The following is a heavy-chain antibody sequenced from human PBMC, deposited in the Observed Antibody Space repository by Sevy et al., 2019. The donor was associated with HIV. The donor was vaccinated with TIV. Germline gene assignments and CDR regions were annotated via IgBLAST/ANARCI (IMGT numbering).Heavy chain of an antibody. Sequence: SETLSLTCTVSGYSISSGYYWGWIRQSPGKGLEWIGSFYLGGSTYYNPSLKSRVTISPDSSKNQFSLKLNSVIAADTAVYFCVRLVTAVVYYFDYWGQGTLVTVSS. V-gene: IGHV4-38-2*02. J-gene: IGHJ4*02. CDR2: FYLGGST. CDR3: VRLVTAVVYYFDY. CDR1: GYSISSGYY. D-gene: IGHD5-18*01.